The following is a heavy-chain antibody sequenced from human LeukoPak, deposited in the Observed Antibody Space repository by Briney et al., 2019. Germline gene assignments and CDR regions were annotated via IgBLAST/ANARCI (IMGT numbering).Heavy chain of an antibody. V-gene: IGHV1-8*03. CDR1: GYTFTSYD. Sequence: ASVKVSCKASGYTFTSYDINRVRQATGQGLEWMGWMNPNSGNTGYAQKFQGRVTITRNTSISTAYMELSSLRSEDTAVYYCARRRIQLWYFDPWGQGTLVTVSS. CDR2: MNPNSGNT. D-gene: IGHD5-18*01. CDR3: ARRRIQLWYFDP. J-gene: IGHJ5*02.